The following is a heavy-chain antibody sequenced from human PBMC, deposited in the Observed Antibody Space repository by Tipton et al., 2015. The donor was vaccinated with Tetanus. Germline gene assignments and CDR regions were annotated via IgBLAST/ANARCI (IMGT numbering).Heavy chain of an antibody. V-gene: IGHV3-21*01. CDR3: ARVPGAGVGYCSGGNCHYFDY. Sequence: SLRLSCAASGFTFSRYWMTWVRQAPGKGLEWVSSITGSSSYIYYADSVKGRFTISRDNAKNSLYLQMNSLRAEDTAMYYCARVPGAGVGYCSGGNCHYFDYWGQGTLVTVSS. CDR2: ITGSSSYI. D-gene: IGHD2-15*01. J-gene: IGHJ4*02. CDR1: GFTFSRYW.